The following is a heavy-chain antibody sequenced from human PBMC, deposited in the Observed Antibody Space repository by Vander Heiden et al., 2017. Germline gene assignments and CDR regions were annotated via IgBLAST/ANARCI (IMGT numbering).Heavy chain of an antibody. CDR3: ARDPSGYGDYGEDY. D-gene: IGHD4-17*01. CDR2: ISSSSSYI. CDR1: GFTFSCYS. V-gene: IGHV3-21*01. J-gene: IGHJ4*02. Sequence: EVLLVASGGGLDKPGGSLSLCCAAAGFTFSCYSLNWVRQAPRQGLGVVSSISSSSSYIYYADSVKGRFTISRDNAKNSLYLQMNSLRAEDTAVYYFARDPSGYGDYGEDYWGQGTLVTVSS.